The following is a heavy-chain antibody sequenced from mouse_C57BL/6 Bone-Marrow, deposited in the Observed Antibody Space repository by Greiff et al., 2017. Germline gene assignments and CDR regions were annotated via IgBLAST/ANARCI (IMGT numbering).Heavy chain of an antibody. Sequence: VKLMESGAELVKPGASVKISCKASGYAFSSYWMNWVKQRPGKGLEWIGQIYPGDGDTNYNGKFKGKATLTADKSSSTAYMQLSSLTSEDSAVYFCARSHFYYYGYYWGQGTTLTVSS. D-gene: IGHD1-1*01. CDR2: IYPGDGDT. J-gene: IGHJ2*01. CDR1: GYAFSSYW. CDR3: ARSHFYYYGYY. V-gene: IGHV1-80*01.